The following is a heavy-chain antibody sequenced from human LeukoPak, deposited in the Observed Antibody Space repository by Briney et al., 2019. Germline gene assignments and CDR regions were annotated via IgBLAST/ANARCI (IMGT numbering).Heavy chain of an antibody. CDR2: IRNKANSYST. CDR1: GFTFSDHY. V-gene: IGHV3-72*01. D-gene: IGHD3-16*01. J-gene: IGHJ6*02. CDR3: ARGGSWAPLDV. Sequence: GGSLRLSCAASGFTFSDHYMDWVRQAPGKGLEWVGRIRNKANSYSTEYAASVKGRFTISRDDSKNSVYLQMNSLKTEDTVVYCCARGGSWAPLDVWGQGTTVTVSS.